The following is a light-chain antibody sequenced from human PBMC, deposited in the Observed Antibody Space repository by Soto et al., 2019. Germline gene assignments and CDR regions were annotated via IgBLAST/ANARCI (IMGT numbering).Light chain of an antibody. CDR1: QDINNY. J-gene: IGKJ3*01. V-gene: IGKV1-27*01. CDR2: AAS. Sequence: DIQMTQSPSSLSASVGDRVTITCRASQDINNYLAWYQQKPGKPPKLLIYAASTLQSGVPSRFSGGGSGTDFTLTINSLQPDDVAAYYCQRYNNGPPVTFGPRTKL. CDR3: QRYNNGPPVT.